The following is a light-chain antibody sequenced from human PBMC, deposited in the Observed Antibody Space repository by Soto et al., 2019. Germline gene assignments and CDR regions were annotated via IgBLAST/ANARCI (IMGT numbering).Light chain of an antibody. J-gene: IGKJ1*01. CDR1: DSISSS. CDR2: GAS. Sequence: EIVMTQSPAILSVSPGERATLSCRASDSISSSLCWYQQKPGQAPRLLIYGASTRATGIPARLSGSGSGTEFTLTISRLQSEDFAVYYCQHSDNWSKWTFGQGTRVEIK. CDR3: QHSDNWSKWT. V-gene: IGKV3-15*01.